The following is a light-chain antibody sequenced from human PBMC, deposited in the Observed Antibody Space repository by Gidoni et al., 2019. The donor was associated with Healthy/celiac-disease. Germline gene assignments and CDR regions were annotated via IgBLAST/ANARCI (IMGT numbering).Light chain of an antibody. CDR3: NSRDSSGNPS. CDR1: SLRSYD. V-gene: IGLV3-19*01. CDR2: GKN. Sequence: SSELTQDPAVSVALGQTVRITCQGDSLRSYDASWYQQKPGQAPVLVIYGKNNRPSGIPDRFSGSSSGNTASLTITGAQAEDEADYYCNSRDSSGNPSFGGGTKLTVL. J-gene: IGLJ2*01.